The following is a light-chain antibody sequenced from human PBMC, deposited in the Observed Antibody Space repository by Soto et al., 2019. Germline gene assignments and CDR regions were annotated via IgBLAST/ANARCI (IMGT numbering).Light chain of an antibody. CDR1: SSDVGSYNR. J-gene: IGLJ1*01. Sequence: QSALTQPASVSGSPGQSITISCTGTSSDVGSYNRVSWYQQHPGKAPKLMIYEGTKRPSGVSTRFSGSKSGNTASLTISGLLAGDEGDYYCCSYTTTYTYVFGTGTKLTVL. CDR3: CSYTTTYTYV. V-gene: IGLV2-23*01. CDR2: EGT.